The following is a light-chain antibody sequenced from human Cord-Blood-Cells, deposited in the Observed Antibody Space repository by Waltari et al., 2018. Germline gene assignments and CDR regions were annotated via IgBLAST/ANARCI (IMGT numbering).Light chain of an antibody. V-gene: IGKV3-15*01. CDR1: QSVNSN. Sequence: EIVMTQSPATLSVSPGERATLTCSASQSVNSNLAWYQQKPGKAPKLLIYGASTRATGIPARFSGSGSGTEFTLTISSLQSEDFAVYYCQQYNNWPYTFGQGTKLEIK. CDR3: QQYNNWPYT. CDR2: GAS. J-gene: IGKJ2*01.